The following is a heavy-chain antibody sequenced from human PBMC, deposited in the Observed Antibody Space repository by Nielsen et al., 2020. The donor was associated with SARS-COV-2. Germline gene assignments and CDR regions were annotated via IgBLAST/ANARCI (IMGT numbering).Heavy chain of an antibody. J-gene: IGHJ6*03. CDR2: IYYSGST. Sequence: SETLSLTCTVSGGSISSYYWSWIRQPPGKGLEWIGYIYYSGSTYYNPSLKSRVTISVDTSKNQFSLKLSSVTAADTAVYYCARDVGWLLSYYYYMDVWGKGTTVTVSS. CDR3: ARDVGWLLSYYYYMDV. V-gene: IGHV4-59*12. D-gene: IGHD5-12*01. CDR1: GGSISSYY.